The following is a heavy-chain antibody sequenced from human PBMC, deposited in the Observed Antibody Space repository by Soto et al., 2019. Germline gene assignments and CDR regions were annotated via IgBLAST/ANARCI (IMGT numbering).Heavy chain of an antibody. D-gene: IGHD3-10*01. J-gene: IGHJ5*02. CDR1: ESTFSNFN. CDR3: ARITTGGENWFDP. Sequence: PGGSLRLSCASSESTFSNFNINWVRQAPGKGLEWVSAISGSSSYIYYADSLKGRFIISRDNAKNSVYLQMNSLRDDDTAVYYCARITTGGENWFDPWGQGTLVTVSS. V-gene: IGHV3-21*01. CDR2: ISGSSSYI.